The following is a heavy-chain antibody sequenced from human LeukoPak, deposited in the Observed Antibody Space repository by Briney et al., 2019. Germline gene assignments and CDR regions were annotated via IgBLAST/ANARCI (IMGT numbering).Heavy chain of an antibody. J-gene: IGHJ4*02. CDR3: TRVRSSSWYDY. CDR1: GFTFSTSW. V-gene: IGHV3-74*01. D-gene: IGHD6-13*01. CDR2: ISGDGTTT. Sequence: GGSLRLSCATPGFTFSTSWMHWVRQAPGKGLVWVSRISGDGTTTTYADSVKGRFTISRDNAKSTLFLQMNSLRVDDTAVYYCTRVRSSSWYDYWGQGALVTVSS.